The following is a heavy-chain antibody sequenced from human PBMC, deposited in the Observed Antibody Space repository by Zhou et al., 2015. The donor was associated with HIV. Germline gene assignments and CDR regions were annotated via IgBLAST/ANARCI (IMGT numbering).Heavy chain of an antibody. D-gene: IGHD6-6*01. V-gene: IGHV1-69*06. CDR1: GAPFNTFA. CDR3: ARGDPEYSSSSSPEYYYGMDV. CDR2: IIPMFGTA. J-gene: IGHJ6*02. Sequence: QVHLVQSGAELRKPGSSVKVSCKTYGAPFNTFALNWVRQAPGQGLEWMGGIIPMFGTANYAQKFQGRVTITADKSTSTAYMELSSLRSEDTAVYYCARGDPEYSSSSSPEYYYGMDVWGQGTTVTVSS.